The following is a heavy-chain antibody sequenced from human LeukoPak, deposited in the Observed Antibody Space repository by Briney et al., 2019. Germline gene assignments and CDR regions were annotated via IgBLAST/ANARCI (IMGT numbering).Heavy chain of an antibody. CDR1: GGSFSGYY. Sequence: SETLSLTCAVYGGSFSGYYWSRIRQPPGKGLEWIGEINHSGSTNYNPSLKSRVTISVDTSKNQFSLKLSSVTAADTAVYYCARVGYDFRFDPWGQGTLVTVSS. V-gene: IGHV4-34*01. J-gene: IGHJ5*02. CDR3: ARVGYDFRFDP. D-gene: IGHD3-3*01. CDR2: INHSGST.